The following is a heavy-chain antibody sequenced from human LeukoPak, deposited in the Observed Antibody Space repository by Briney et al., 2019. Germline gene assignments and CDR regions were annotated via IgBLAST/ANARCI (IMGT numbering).Heavy chain of an antibody. V-gene: IGHV3-7*01. CDR3: AREDRIMITFGGVIVDDAFDI. CDR1: GFIFKNYY. J-gene: IGHJ3*02. Sequence: SGGSLRLSCAASGFIFKNYYMSWVRQAPGKGLEGVANINQDGRDKYYVDSVKGRFTISRDNAENSLYLKMNSLRAEDTAVYYCAREDRIMITFGGVIVDDAFDIWGQGTMVTVSS. D-gene: IGHD3-16*02. CDR2: INQDGRDK.